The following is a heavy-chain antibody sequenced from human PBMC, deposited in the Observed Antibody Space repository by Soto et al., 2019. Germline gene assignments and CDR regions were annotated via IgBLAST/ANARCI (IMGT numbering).Heavy chain of an antibody. CDR3: TSQLVDIVATMVDY. CDR1: GFTFSGSA. V-gene: IGHV3-73*02. J-gene: IGHJ4*02. D-gene: IGHD5-12*01. Sequence: EVQLVESGGGLVQPGGSLKLSCAASGFTFSGSAMHWVRQASGKGLEWVGRIRSKANSYATAYAASVKGRFIISRDDSKNTAYLQMNSLKTEDTAVYYCTSQLVDIVATMVDYWGQGTLVTVSS. CDR2: IRSKANSYAT.